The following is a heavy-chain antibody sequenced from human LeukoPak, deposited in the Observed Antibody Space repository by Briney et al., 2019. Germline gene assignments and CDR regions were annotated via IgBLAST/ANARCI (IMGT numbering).Heavy chain of an antibody. CDR1: GYSISSGYY. J-gene: IGHJ4*02. V-gene: IGHV4-38-2*02. CDR2: IYHSGST. Sequence: PSETLSLTCTVSGYSISSGYYWGWIRQPPGKGLEWIGSIYHSGSTYYNPSLKSRVTISVDTSKNQFSLKLSSVTAADTAVYYCARDQEGSSSWYQDYWGQGTLVTVSS. D-gene: IGHD6-13*01. CDR3: ARDQEGSSSWYQDY.